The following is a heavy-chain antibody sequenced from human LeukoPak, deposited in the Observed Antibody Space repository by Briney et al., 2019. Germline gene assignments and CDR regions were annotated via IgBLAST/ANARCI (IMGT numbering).Heavy chain of an antibody. V-gene: IGHV4-59*01. Sequence: SETLSLTCTVSGGSLSSYYWSWIRQPPGKGLERIGYIYYSGSTNYNPSLKSRVTISVDTSKNQFSLKLSSVTAADTAVYYCARTGGQQLADFDYWGQGTLVTVSS. CDR3: ARTGGQQLADFDY. CDR2: IYYSGST. D-gene: IGHD6-6*01. CDR1: GGSLSSYY. J-gene: IGHJ4*02.